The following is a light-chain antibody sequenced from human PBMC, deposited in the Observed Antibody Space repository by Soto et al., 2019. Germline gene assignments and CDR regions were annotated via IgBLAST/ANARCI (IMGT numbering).Light chain of an antibody. V-gene: IGLV1-40*01. Sequence: QSVLTQPPSVSGAPRQRVTISCTGSSSNIGAGYDVHWYQQIPGTSPRLLIYGNNNRPSGVPDRFSASKSGSSASLAITGLQAEDEADYYCQSYDNSLSAWVFGGGTKLTVL. CDR3: QSYDNSLSAWV. J-gene: IGLJ3*02. CDR2: GNN. CDR1: SSNIGAGYD.